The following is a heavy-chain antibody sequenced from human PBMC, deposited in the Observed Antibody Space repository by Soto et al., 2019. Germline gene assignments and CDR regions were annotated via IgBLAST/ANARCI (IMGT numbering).Heavy chain of an antibody. CDR1: GFTFGDYA. CDR3: TLVFIAVAAFDY. D-gene: IGHD6-19*01. CDR2: IRSKAYGGTT. V-gene: IGHV3-49*03. J-gene: IGHJ4*02. Sequence: PGGSLRLSCTASGFTFGDYAMSWFRQAPGKGLEWVGFIRSKAYGGTTEYAASVKGRFTISRDDSKSIAYLQMNSLKTEDTAVYYCTLVFIAVAAFDYWGQGTLVTVSS.